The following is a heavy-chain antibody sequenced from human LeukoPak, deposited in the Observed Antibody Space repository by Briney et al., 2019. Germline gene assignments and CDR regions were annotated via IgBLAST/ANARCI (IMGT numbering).Heavy chain of an antibody. J-gene: IGHJ1*01. V-gene: IGHV3-21*01. D-gene: IGHD2-2*01. CDR1: GFTFSSYS. CDR3: ARAPSVVPAAIR. Sequence: GGSLRLSCAASGFTFSSYSMNWVRQAPGKGLEWVSSISSSSSYIYYADSVKGRFTISRDNAKNSLYLQMNSLRAEDTAVYYCARAPSVVPAAIRWGQGTLVTVSS. CDR2: ISSSSSYI.